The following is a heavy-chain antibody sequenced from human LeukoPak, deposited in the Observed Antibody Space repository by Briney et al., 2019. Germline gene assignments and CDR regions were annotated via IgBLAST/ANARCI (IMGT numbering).Heavy chain of an antibody. CDR3: ARVGDIVVVPAAQNWFDP. CDR2: IYYSGST. Sequence: SETLSLTCTVSGGSISSSSYYWGWIRQPPGKGLEWIGSIYYSGSTYYNPSLKSRVTISVDTSKNQFSLKLSSVTAADTAVYYCARVGDIVVVPAAQNWFDPWGQGTLVTVSS. D-gene: IGHD2-2*01. J-gene: IGHJ5*02. CDR1: GGSISSSSYY. V-gene: IGHV4-39*07.